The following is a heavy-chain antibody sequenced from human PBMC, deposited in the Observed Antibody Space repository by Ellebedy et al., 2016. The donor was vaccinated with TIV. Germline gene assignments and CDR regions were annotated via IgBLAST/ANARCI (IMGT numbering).Heavy chain of an antibody. CDR2: IYHSGST. Sequence: SETLSLTXTVSGYSISSGYYWGWIRQPPGKGLEWIGSIYHSGSTYYNPSLKSRVTISVDTSKNQFSLKLSSVTAADTAVYYCARSITMIDDFDYWGQGTLVTVSS. J-gene: IGHJ4*02. CDR1: GYSISSGYY. D-gene: IGHD3-22*01. V-gene: IGHV4-38-2*02. CDR3: ARSITMIDDFDY.